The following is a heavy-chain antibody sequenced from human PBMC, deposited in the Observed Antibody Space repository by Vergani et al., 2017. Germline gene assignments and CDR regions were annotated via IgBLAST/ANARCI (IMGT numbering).Heavy chain of an antibody. CDR3: ARGVYSGYSMGP. CDR1: GYTFTSYA. Sequence: QVQLVQSGAEVKKPGASVKVSCKASGYTFTSYAMHWVRQAPGQRLEWMGWINAGNGNTKYSQKFQGRVTITRDTSASTAYMELSSLRSEDPAVYYCARGVYSGYSMGPWGQGTLVTVSS. V-gene: IGHV1-3*01. CDR2: INAGNGNT. J-gene: IGHJ5*02. D-gene: IGHD5-12*01.